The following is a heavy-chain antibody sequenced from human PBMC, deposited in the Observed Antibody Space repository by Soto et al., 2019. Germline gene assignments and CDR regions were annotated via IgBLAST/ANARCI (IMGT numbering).Heavy chain of an antibody. CDR3: ARSSIVVVTAITLSMYV. J-gene: IGHJ6*02. CDR2: IIPIFGKA. D-gene: IGHD2-21*02. CDR1: GGTFSSYA. Sequence: QVQLVQSGAEVKKPGSSVKVSCKASGGTFSSYAISWVRQAPGQGLEWMGGIIPIFGKANYAQKFQGRVTITADESTSPAYMELRSLRSEDTAVYYCARSSIVVVTAITLSMYVWGQGTTVTVSS. V-gene: IGHV1-69*01.